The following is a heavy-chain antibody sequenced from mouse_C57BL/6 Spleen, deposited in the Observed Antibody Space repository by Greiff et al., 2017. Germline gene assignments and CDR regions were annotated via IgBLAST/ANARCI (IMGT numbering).Heavy chain of an antibody. CDR1: GYAFSSSW. J-gene: IGHJ2*01. Sequence: QVQLQQSGPELVKPGASVKISCKASGYAFSSSWMNWVKQRPGKGLEWIGRIYPGDGDTNYNGKFKGKATLTADKSSSTAYMQLSSLTSEDSAVYFCARGMYDYDVDYWGQGTTLTVSS. CDR2: IYPGDGDT. V-gene: IGHV1-82*01. CDR3: ARGMYDYDVDY. D-gene: IGHD2-4*01.